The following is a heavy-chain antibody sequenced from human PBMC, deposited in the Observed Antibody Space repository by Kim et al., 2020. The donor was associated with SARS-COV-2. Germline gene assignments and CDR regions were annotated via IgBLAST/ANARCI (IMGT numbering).Heavy chain of an antibody. V-gene: IGHV4-34*01. CDR1: GGSFSGYY. CDR2: INHSGST. Sequence: SETLSLTCAVYGGSFSGYYWSWIRQPPGKGLEWIGEINHSGSTNYNPSLKSRVTISVDTSKNQFSLKLSSVTAADTAVYYCARPPFRGYYYYYYGMDVWGQGTPVTVSS. D-gene: IGHD3-16*01. J-gene: IGHJ6*02. CDR3: ARPPFRGYYYYYYGMDV.